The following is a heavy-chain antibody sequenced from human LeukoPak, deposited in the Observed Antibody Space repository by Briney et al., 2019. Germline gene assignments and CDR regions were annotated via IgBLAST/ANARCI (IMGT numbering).Heavy chain of an antibody. V-gene: IGHV4-59*01. CDR3: AREDDY. CDR1: GGSTSSYY. CDR2: IYYSGST. Sequence: SETLSLTCTVSGGSTSSYYWSWIRQPPGKGLEWIGYIYYSGSTNYNPSLKSRVTISVDTSKNQFSLKLSSVTAADTAVYYCAREDDYWGQGTLVTVSS. J-gene: IGHJ4*02.